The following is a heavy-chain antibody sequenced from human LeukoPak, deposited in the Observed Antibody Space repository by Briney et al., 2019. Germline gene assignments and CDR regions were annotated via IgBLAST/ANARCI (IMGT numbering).Heavy chain of an antibody. V-gene: IGHV4-4*02. D-gene: IGHD1-1*01. CDR1: GGSISSNNW. Sequence: SETLSLTCAVSGGSISSNNWRGWVRQPPGKGLEWIGEIYHSGSPNYNPSLKSRVTISVDKSRNHFSLNLSSVTAADTAVYYCARVNINNWHSCDYWGQGTLVTVSS. CDR2: IYHSGSP. J-gene: IGHJ4*02. CDR3: ARVNINNWHSCDY.